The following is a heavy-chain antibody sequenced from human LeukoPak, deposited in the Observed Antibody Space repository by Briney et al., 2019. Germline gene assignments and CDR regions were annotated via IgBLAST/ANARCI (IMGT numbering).Heavy chain of an antibody. Sequence: ASVKVSCKASGYTFTSYYMHWVRQAPGQGLEWMGIINPSGGSTSYAQRFQGRVTMTRDTSTSTVYMELSSLRSEDTAVYYCARSLREEYYYDSSGNVGYWGQGTLVTVSS. CDR1: GYTFTSYY. CDR3: ARSLREEYYYDSSGNVGY. CDR2: INPSGGST. V-gene: IGHV1-46*01. J-gene: IGHJ4*02. D-gene: IGHD3-22*01.